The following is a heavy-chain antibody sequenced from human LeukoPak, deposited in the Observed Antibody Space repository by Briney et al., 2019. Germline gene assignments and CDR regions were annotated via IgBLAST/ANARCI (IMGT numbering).Heavy chain of an antibody. CDR3: ARGHFDSSGSYYYYYYMDV. CDR1: GFTVSSNY. Sequence: PGGSLRLSCAASGFTVSSNYMSWVRQAPGKGLEWVSVIYSGGSTYYADSVKGRLTISRDNSKNTLYLQMNSLRAEDTAVYYCARGHFDSSGSYYYYYYMDVWGKGTTVTVSS. J-gene: IGHJ6*03. D-gene: IGHD3-22*01. CDR2: IYSGGST. V-gene: IGHV3-66*02.